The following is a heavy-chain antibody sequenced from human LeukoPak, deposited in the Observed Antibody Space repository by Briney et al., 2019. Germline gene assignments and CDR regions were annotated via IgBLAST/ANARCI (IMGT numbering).Heavy chain of an antibody. CDR3: ARGSSWNDY. Sequence: SETLSLTCTVSGGSISSYYWSWIRQPPGKGLEWIGYIYYSGSTNYNPSFKSRVTISVDTSKNQISLKVSSVSAADAAVYYCARGSSWNDYWGQGTLVTVSS. J-gene: IGHJ4*02. CDR2: IYYSGST. D-gene: IGHD6-13*01. CDR1: GGSISSYY. V-gene: IGHV4-59*01.